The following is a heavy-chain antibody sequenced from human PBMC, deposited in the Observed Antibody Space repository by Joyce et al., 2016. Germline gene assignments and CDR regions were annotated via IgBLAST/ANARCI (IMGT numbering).Heavy chain of an antibody. J-gene: IGHJ4*02. CDR3: AKNWNTDY. CDR1: GFSFITHH. CDR2: INQDGSAN. V-gene: IGHV3-7*01. D-gene: IGHD1/OR15-1a*01. Sequence: EVQLVESGGGLVQPGGSLRLSCAASGFSFITHHMTWVRRPPGKGLEWVANINQDGSANFYVDSVKGRFTISRDNAKNSVFLQMNSLRTDDTAVYYCAKNWNTDYWGQGTLVTVSS.